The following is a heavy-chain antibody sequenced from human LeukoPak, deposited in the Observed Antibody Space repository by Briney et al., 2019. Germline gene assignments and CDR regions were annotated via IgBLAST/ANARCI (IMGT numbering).Heavy chain of an antibody. D-gene: IGHD5-24*01. J-gene: IGHJ4*02. CDR2: INPSGGRT. V-gene: IGHV1-46*01. Sequence: GASVKVSCKASGYTFTSYYIYWMRQAHGHGLDWMGIINPSGGRTNYAHKFQGRVTMTRDMSTSTVYMELSSLRSEDTAVYYCATDPRRRDGYIVDYWGQGTLVTVSS. CDR3: ATDPRRRDGYIVDY. CDR1: GYTFTSYY.